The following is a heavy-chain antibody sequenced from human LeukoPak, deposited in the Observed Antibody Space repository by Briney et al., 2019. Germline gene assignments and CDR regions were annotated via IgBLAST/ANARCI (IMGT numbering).Heavy chain of an antibody. CDR3: ARSLLTLRYFDAEYYFDY. J-gene: IGHJ4*02. D-gene: IGHD3-9*01. CDR2: MNPNSGNT. Sequence: ASVKVSCKASGYTFTSYDINWVRQATGQGLEWMGWMNPNSGNTGYAQKFQGRVTITRNTSISTAYMELSSLRSEDTAVYYCARSLLTLRYFDAEYYFDYWGQGTLVTVSS. V-gene: IGHV1-8*03. CDR1: GYTFTSYD.